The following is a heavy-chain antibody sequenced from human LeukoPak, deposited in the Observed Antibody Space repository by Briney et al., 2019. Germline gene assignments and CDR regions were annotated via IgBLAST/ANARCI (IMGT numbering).Heavy chain of an antibody. Sequence: PGGSLRLPCAASGFTFSSYAMSWVRQAPGKGLEWVSGISGSGGSTSYADSVKGRFTISRDNSKNTLYLQMNTLRADDTAVYYCAKVSGIGVAGEPLDYWSQGTLVTVSS. D-gene: IGHD6-19*01. J-gene: IGHJ4*02. CDR1: GFTFSSYA. CDR2: ISGSGGST. V-gene: IGHV3-23*01. CDR3: AKVSGIGVAGEPLDY.